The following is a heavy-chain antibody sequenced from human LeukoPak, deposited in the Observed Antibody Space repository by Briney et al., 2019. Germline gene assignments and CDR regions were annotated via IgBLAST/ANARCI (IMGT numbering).Heavy chain of an antibody. CDR1: GGSISSSSYY. J-gene: IGHJ4*02. V-gene: IGHV4-39*07. Sequence: SETLSLTCTVSGGSISSSSYYWGWIRQPPGKGLEWIGSIYYSGSTYYNPSLKGRVTISVDTSKNQFSLKLSSVTAADTAVYYCARDPTVVPFDYWGQGTLVTVSS. CDR2: IYYSGST. CDR3: ARDPTVVPFDY. D-gene: IGHD4-23*01.